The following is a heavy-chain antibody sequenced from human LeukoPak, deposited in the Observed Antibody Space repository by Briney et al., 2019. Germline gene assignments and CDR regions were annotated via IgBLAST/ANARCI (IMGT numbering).Heavy chain of an antibody. CDR3: ARDRWELLGSFDP. CDR1: GFTFSSYA. J-gene: IGHJ5*02. D-gene: IGHD1-26*01. CDR2: ISYDGSNK. V-gene: IGHV3-30-3*01. Sequence: GGSLRLSCAASGFTFSSYAMHWVRQAPGEGLEWVAVISYDGSNKYYADSVKGRFTISRDNSKNTLYLQMNSLRAEDTAVYYCARDRWELLGSFDPWGQGTLVTVSS.